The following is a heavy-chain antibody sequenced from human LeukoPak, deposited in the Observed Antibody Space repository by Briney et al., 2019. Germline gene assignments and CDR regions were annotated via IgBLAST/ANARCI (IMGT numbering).Heavy chain of an antibody. V-gene: IGHV3-30*04. CDR3: ARGVYQLLFARRWFDP. CDR2: ISYDGSNK. J-gene: IGHJ5*02. CDR1: GFIFSSYA. D-gene: IGHD2-2*01. Sequence: GGSLRLLCAASGFIFSSYAMLWVRQAPGKGLVGVAVISYDGSNKYYADSVKGRFTISRDNSKNTLYLQMNSLRAEDTAVYYCARGVYQLLFARRWFDPWGQGTLVTVSS.